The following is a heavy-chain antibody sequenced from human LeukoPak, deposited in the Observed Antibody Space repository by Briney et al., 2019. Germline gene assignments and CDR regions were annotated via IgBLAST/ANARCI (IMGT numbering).Heavy chain of an antibody. Sequence: PSETQSLTCAVYGGSFSGYYWSWIRQPPGKGLEWIGEINHSGSTNYNPSLKSRVTISVDTSKNQFSLKLSSVTAADTAVYYWASRKDYVWGSYRFAYWGQGTLVTVSS. CDR1: GGSFSGYY. D-gene: IGHD3-16*02. CDR3: ASRKDYVWGSYRFAY. V-gene: IGHV4-34*01. CDR2: INHSGST. J-gene: IGHJ4*02.